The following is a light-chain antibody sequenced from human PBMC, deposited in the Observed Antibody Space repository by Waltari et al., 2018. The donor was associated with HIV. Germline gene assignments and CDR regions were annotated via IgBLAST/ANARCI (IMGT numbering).Light chain of an antibody. V-gene: IGKV3-11*01. J-gene: IGKJ5*01. CDR1: QSVSSY. CDR2: GAS. CDR3: HQRSNWPIT. Sequence: EIVLTQSPATLSLSPGERATLSCRASQSVSSYLAWYQQKPGQAPRLLIYGASSRATGIPARFSGSGSGTDFTLTISSLEPGDFGVYYCHQRSNWPITFGQGTRLDI.